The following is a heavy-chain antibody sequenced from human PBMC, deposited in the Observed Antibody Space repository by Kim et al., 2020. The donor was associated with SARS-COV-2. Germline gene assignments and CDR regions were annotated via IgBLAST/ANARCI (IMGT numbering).Heavy chain of an antibody. Sequence: SETLSLTCTVSGGSISSYYWSWIRQPPGKGLEWIGYIYYSGRTNYNPSLKSRVTISVDTSKNQFSLKLSSVTAADTAVYYCARGSSLTIFGVVGWFDPWGQGTLVTVSS. V-gene: IGHV4-59*01. D-gene: IGHD3-3*01. J-gene: IGHJ5*02. CDR1: GGSISSYY. CDR2: IYYSGRT. CDR3: ARGSSLTIFGVVGWFDP.